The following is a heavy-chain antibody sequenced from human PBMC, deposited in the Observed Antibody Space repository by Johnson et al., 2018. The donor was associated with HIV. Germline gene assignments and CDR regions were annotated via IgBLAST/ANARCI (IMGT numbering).Heavy chain of an antibody. Sequence: QMLLVESGGGVVQPGRSLRLSCAASGFTFSSYAMHWVRQAPGHGLEWVAVISYDGSHNYYADSVKGRFTISRDNSKNTLYLQMNSLRAEDTAVYYCAKVRRGSSWYIAFDIWGQGTMVTVSS. J-gene: IGHJ3*02. CDR1: GFTFSSYA. CDR3: AKVRRGSSWYIAFDI. D-gene: IGHD6-13*01. V-gene: IGHV3-30*04. CDR2: ISYDGSHN.